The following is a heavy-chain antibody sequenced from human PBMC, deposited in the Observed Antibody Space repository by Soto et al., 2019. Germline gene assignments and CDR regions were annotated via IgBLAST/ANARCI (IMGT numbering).Heavy chain of an antibody. CDR2: INPSGGST. CDR3: ARDNEGIGSGSHFYSYYYGMDV. D-gene: IGHD3-10*01. J-gene: IGHJ6*02. Sequence: ASVKVSCKASGYTVTNYYMHWVRQAPGQGLEWMGIINPSGGSTSYAQKFRGRVTMTSDTYTNTVYMELSSLRFEDTAVYYCARDNEGIGSGSHFYSYYYGMDVWG. CDR1: GYTVTNYY. V-gene: IGHV1-46*01.